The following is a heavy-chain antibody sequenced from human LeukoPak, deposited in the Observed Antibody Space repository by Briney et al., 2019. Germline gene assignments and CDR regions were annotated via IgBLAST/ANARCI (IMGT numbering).Heavy chain of an antibody. V-gene: IGHV1-2*02. J-gene: IGHJ6*03. Sequence: ASVKVSCKASGYTFTGYYMHWVRQAPGQGLEWMEWINPNSGGTNYAQKFQGRVTMTRDTSISTAYMELSRLRSDDTAVYYCARGDIVVVPAATMPVYMDVWGKGTTVTVSS. CDR1: GYTFTGYY. CDR3: ARGDIVVVPAATMPVYMDV. D-gene: IGHD2-2*01. CDR2: INPNSGGT.